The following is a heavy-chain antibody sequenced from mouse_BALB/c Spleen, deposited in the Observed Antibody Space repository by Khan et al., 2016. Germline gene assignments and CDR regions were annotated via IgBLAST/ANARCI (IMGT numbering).Heavy chain of an antibody. CDR3: AGGNSYLDYDY. CDR1: GYTFTSYW. V-gene: IGHV1-87*01. J-gene: IGHJ2*01. Sequence: QVQLQQSGAELARPGASVKLSCKASGYTFTSYWMQWVKQRPGQGLEWIGAIYPGDGDTRYTQKFKGKATLTADKSSSTAYMQLSSLASEDSAVYYCAGGNSYLDYDYWGQGTTLTVSS. D-gene: IGHD2-4*01. CDR2: IYPGDGDT.